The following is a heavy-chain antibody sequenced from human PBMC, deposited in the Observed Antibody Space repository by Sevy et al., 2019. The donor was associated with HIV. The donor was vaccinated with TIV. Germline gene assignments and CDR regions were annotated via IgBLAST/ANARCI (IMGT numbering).Heavy chain of an antibody. Sequence: GESLKISCAGSGFSFSSYDMNWVRQAPGKGLEWVSSISSSSSYISNAASVKGRYTISRDNAKNSLFLQMNSLRAEDTAVYYCARDYYGSGTYYRIFGYWGQGTLVTASS. J-gene: IGHJ4*02. V-gene: IGHV3-21*01. CDR2: ISSSSSYI. CDR1: GFSFSSYD. D-gene: IGHD3-10*01. CDR3: ARDYYGSGTYYRIFGY.